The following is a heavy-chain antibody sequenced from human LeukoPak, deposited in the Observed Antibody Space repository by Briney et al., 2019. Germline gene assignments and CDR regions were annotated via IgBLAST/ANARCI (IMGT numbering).Heavy chain of an antibody. V-gene: IGHV4-4*02. D-gene: IGHD2-15*01. CDR2: IYHSGST. CDR3: ARDRGGQNKIGGPGARPFDP. J-gene: IGHJ5*02. CDR1: GGSISSSNW. Sequence: SETLSLTCAVSGGSISSSNWWSWVRQPPGKGLEWIGEIYHSGSTNYNPSLKSRVTISVDKSKNQFSLKLSSVTAADTAVYYCARDRGGQNKIGGPGARPFDPWGQGTLVTVSS.